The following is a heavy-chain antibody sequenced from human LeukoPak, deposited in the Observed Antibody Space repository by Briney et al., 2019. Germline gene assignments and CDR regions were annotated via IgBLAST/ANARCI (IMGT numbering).Heavy chain of an antibody. V-gene: IGHV4-59*01. CDR2: IYYSGST. CDR1: GGSISSYH. CDR3: ARTTEGGYSYGYFYYYYMDV. J-gene: IGHJ6*03. D-gene: IGHD5-18*01. Sequence: SETLSLTCTVSGGSISSYHWSWIRQPPGKGLEWIGYIYYSGSTNYKSSLKSRVTISVDTSKNQFSLKLSSVTAADTAVYYCARTTEGGYSYGYFYYYYMDVWGKGTTVTISS.